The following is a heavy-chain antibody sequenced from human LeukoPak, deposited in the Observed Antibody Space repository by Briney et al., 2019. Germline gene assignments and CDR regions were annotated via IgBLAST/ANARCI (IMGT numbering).Heavy chain of an antibody. CDR2: INPNSGGT. J-gene: IGHJ3*02. CDR1: GYTFTGYY. CDR3: ARDYCSSTSCYPGDAFDI. D-gene: IGHD2-2*01. V-gene: IGHV1-2*02. Sequence: ASVKVSCKASGYTFTGYYMHWVRQAPGQGLEWMGWINPNSGGTNYAQKFQGRVTMTRDTSISTAYMELSRLRSDDTAVYYCARDYCSSTSCYPGDAFDIWGQGTMVTSLQ.